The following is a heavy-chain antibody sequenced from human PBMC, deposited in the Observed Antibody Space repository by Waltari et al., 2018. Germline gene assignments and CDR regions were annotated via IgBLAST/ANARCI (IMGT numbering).Heavy chain of an antibody. CDR3: ARVNRESLIRGATIDS. D-gene: IGHD3-10*01. V-gene: IGHV3-23*01. J-gene: IGHJ4*02. CDR2: INFSGGNT. CDR1: GFNFRNSP. Sequence: EVQLLESGGAFVRPGGSLRLSCSASGFNFRNSPMTGVRQAPGKGLEWVASINFSGGNTVYADSVKGRSNIARDNSKNTLSIQLDSLRLDDTAVYFCARVNRESLIRGATIDSWGQGTRVTVSS.